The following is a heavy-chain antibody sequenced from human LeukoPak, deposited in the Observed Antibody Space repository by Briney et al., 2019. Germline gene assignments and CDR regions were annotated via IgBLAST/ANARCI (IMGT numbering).Heavy chain of an antibody. CDR1: GYTFTGYY. Sequence: ASVKVSCKASGYTFTGYYMHWVRQAPGQGLEWMGWINPNSGGTHYAQKFQGRVTMTRDTSISTSYMELSRLRSDDTAVYYCARGYCGSSSCYVFDYWGQGTLVTVSS. D-gene: IGHD2-2*01. CDR3: ARGYCGSSSCYVFDY. CDR2: INPNSGGT. J-gene: IGHJ4*02. V-gene: IGHV1-2*02.